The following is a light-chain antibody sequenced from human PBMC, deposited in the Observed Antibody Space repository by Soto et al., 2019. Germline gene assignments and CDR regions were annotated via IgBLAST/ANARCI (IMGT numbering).Light chain of an antibody. CDR1: SSNIGNNS. V-gene: IGLV1-44*01. Sequence: QSVLTQPPSASGTPGQRVTISCSGSSSNIGNNSDTWYQQLPGPAPKLLIYSNNQRPSGVPDRCSGSKSGASDSLAIRGHQSEQVAAYDCAACEHSRTPVTFGGGTELTVL. CDR2: SNN. CDR3: AACEHSRTPVT. J-gene: IGLJ2*01.